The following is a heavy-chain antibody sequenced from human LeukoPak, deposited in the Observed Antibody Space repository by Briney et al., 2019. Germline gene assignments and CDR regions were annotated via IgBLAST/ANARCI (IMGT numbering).Heavy chain of an antibody. CDR2: INHSGST. Sequence: SETLSLTCAVYGGSFSGYYWSWIRQPPGKGLEWIGEINHSGSTNYNPSLKRRVTISVDTSKNQFSLKLSSVTAADTAVYYCARATGVQLWSQQFDYWGQGTLVTVSS. V-gene: IGHV4-34*01. D-gene: IGHD5-18*01. J-gene: IGHJ4*02. CDR1: GGSFSGYY. CDR3: ARATGVQLWSQQFDY.